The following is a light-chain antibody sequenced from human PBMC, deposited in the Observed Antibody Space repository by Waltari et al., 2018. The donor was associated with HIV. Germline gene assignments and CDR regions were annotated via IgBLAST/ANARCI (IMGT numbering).Light chain of an antibody. J-gene: IGLJ1*01. CDR1: SRDVGPYNQ. CDR3: CSYAGSSFYV. V-gene: IGLV2-11*01. CDR2: DVS. Sequence: QSALTQPRPVSGSPGQSVTISCTGTSRDVGPYNQVSWYQQHPGKAPKLILYDVSKRPSGVPDRFSGSKSGNTASLTISGLRVEDEVDYYCCSYAGSSFYVFGTGTQVTVL.